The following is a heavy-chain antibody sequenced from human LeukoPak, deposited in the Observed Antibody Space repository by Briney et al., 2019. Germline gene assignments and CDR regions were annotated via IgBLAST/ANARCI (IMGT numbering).Heavy chain of an antibody. V-gene: IGHV3-66*01. CDR1: GFTVSSKY. CDR2: IYSGGST. J-gene: IGHJ4*02. D-gene: IGHD3-22*01. Sequence: PGGSLRLSCAASGFTVSSKYMSWVRQAPGKGLEWVSVIYSGGSTYYADSVKGRFTISRDNSKNTVYLQVNSLRAEDTAVYYCARDCSASSSDYYPLGYWGQGTLVTVSS. CDR3: ARDCSASSSDYYPLGY.